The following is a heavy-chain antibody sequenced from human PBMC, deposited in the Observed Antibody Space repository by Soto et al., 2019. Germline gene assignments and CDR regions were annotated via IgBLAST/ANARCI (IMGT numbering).Heavy chain of an antibody. J-gene: IGHJ6*02. CDR3: AREGRRIAVAGTETYYYYYGMDV. V-gene: IGHV3-30-3*01. D-gene: IGHD6-19*01. CDR1: GFTFSSYA. Sequence: PGGSLRLSCAASGFTFSSYAMHWVCQAPGKGLEWVAVLSYDGSNKYYADSVKGRFTISRDNSKNTLYLQMNSLRAEDTAVYYCAREGRRIAVAGTETYYYYYGMDVWGQGTTVTVSS. CDR2: LSYDGSNK.